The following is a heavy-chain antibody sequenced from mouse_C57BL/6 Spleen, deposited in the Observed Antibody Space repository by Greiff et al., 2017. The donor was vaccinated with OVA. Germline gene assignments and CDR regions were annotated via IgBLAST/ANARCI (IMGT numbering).Heavy chain of an antibody. D-gene: IGHD1-1*01. CDR1: GYTFTSYW. J-gene: IGHJ2*01. V-gene: IGHV1-50*01. CDR2: IDPSDSYT. Sequence: QVQLQQPGAELVKPGASVKLSCKASGYTFTSYWMQWVKQRPGQGLEWIGEIDPSDSYTNYNQKFKGKATLTVDTSSSTAYMQLSSLTSEDSAVYYCARCRGSSSYYFDYWGQGTTLTVSS. CDR3: ARCRGSSSYYFDY.